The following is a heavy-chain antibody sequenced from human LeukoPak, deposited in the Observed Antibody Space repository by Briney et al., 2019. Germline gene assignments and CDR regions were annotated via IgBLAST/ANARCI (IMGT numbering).Heavy chain of an antibody. CDR3: ARDGDSYVQFDC. D-gene: IGHD5-18*01. CDR1: GFIVSDYY. CDR2: ISTSGRTI. J-gene: IGHJ4*02. V-gene: IGHV3-11*04. Sequence: GGSLRLSCAASGFIVSDYYMNWIRQAPGKGLEWVSYISTSGRTIYYADSVKGRFTISRDNSKNSLYLQMNSLRAEDTAVYYCARDGDSYVQFDCWGQGTLVTVSS.